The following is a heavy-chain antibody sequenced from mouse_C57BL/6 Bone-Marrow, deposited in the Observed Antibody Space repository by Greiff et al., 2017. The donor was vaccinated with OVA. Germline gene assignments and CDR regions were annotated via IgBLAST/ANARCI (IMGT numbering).Heavy chain of an antibody. J-gene: IGHJ3*01. CDR1: GFTFSSYA. D-gene: IGHD2-3*01. Sequence: EVKVEESGEGLVKPGGSLKLSCAASGFTFSSYAMSWVRQTPEKRLEWVAYISSGGDYIYYADTVKGRFTISRDNARNTLYLQMSSLKSEDTAMYYCTRDNGYYEPFAYWGQGTLVTVSA. CDR2: ISSGGDYI. V-gene: IGHV5-9-1*02. CDR3: TRDNGYYEPFAY.